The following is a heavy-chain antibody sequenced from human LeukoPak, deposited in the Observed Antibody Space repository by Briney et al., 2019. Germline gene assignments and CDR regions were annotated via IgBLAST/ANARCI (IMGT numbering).Heavy chain of an antibody. CDR2: IYPGDSDT. CDR1: GYRFTSYW. CDR3: ARRGNSGYYLIDY. V-gene: IGHV5-51*01. J-gene: IGHJ4*02. D-gene: IGHD3-3*01. Sequence: GESLKISCKGSGYRFTSYWIGWVRQMPGKGLEWMGIIYPGDSDTRYSPSFQGQVTISADKSISTVYLQWSSLKASDTAMYYCARRGNSGYYLIDYWGQGTLVTVSS.